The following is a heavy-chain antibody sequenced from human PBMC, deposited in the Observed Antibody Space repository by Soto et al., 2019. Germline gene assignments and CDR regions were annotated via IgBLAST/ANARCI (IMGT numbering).Heavy chain of an antibody. CDR3: ARGEYSSSSAYYYYGMDV. D-gene: IGHD6-6*01. CDR1: GFTFSSYW. CDR2: INSDGSST. V-gene: IGHV3-74*01. Sequence: EVQLVESGEGLVQPGGSLRLSCAASGFTFSSYWMHWVRQAPGKGLVWVSRINSDGSSTSYADSVKGRFTISRDNAKNTLYLQMNSLRAEDTAVYYCARGEYSSSSAYYYYGMDVWGQGTTVTVSS. J-gene: IGHJ6*02.